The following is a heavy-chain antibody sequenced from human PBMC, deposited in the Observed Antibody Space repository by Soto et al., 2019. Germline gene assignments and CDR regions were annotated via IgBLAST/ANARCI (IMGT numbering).Heavy chain of an antibody. Sequence: QVQRVGSGGGVVQPWWSLRLSCAASGFTFSSYAMHWVRQVPGKMLDLVAVISYDGSNKYYSDSVKGRFTISRDNSKNLLYEELNSLTAEHTAVYYCERTYCRSTSCSAYYYDGMDVWDQGTTDTVSS. J-gene: IGHJ6*02. CDR2: ISYDGSNK. V-gene: IGHV3-30-3*01. CDR3: ERTYCRSTSCSAYYYDGMDV. CDR1: GFTFSSYA. D-gene: IGHD2-2*01.